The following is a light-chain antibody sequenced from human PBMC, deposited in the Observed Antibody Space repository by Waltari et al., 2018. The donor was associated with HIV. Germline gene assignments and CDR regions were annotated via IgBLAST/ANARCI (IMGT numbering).Light chain of an antibody. CDR1: QSLGNH. Sequence: IEMTQSPSSLSASVGDRVTITCRASQSLGNHLAWYQQKPGKAPKLLIYGRSILQAGVPSRFSGSGSGTDFTLTISSLQPGDVATYFCQKYNNIPITFGQGTRLEI. CDR2: GRS. V-gene: IGKV1-27*01. CDR3: QKYNNIPIT. J-gene: IGKJ5*01.